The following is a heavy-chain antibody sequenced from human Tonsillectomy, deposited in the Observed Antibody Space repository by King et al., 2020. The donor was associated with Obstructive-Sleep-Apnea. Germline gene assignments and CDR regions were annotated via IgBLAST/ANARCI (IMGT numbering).Heavy chain of an antibody. CDR1: GFTFSSYA. J-gene: IGHJ4*02. CDR3: VMAQESVLRYFDVPDY. CDR2: ISGSGGSR. D-gene: IGHD3-9*01. Sequence: VQLVESGGGLVQPGGSLRLSCAASGFTFSSYAMSWVRQAPGKGLEWVSVISGSGGSRYYAGSVKGRFTISRDNSKNTLYLQMNSLRAEDTAVYYCVMAQESVLRYFDVPDYWGQGTQVTVSS. V-gene: IGHV3-23*04.